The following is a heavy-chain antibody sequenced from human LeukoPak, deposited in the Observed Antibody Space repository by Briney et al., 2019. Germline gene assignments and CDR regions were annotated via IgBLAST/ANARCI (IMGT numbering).Heavy chain of an antibody. D-gene: IGHD2-15*01. CDR1: GYTFSSYD. V-gene: IGHV1-8*01. CDR2: MNPNSGNT. CDR3: ARPGYCSGGSCRSWFDP. Sequence: AASVKVSCKASGYTFSSYDINWVRQATGQGLEWMGWMNPNSGNTGYAQKFQGRVTMTRNTSISTAYMELSRLRSEDTAVYYCARPGYCSGGSCRSWFDPWGQGTLVTVSS. J-gene: IGHJ5*02.